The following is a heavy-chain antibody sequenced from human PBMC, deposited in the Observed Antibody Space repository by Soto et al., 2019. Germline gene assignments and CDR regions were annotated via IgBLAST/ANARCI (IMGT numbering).Heavy chain of an antibody. CDR1: GGSVNSGGYS. CDR2: ISPSGSP. D-gene: IGHD2-8*01. J-gene: IGHJ5*02. V-gene: IGHV4-30-2*01. Sequence: SETLSLTCSVSGGSVNSGGYSWSWIRQPPGKGLEWIGFISPSGSPAYNPSLKSRVTISVDRSNNQISLELSSVTAADTAVHYCARGVLAWGPGTQVTVSS. CDR3: ARGVLA.